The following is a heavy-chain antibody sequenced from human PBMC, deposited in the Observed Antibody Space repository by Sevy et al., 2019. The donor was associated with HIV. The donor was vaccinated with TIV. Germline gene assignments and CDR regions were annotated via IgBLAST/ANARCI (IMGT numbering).Heavy chain of an antibody. CDR1: GGTFSSYG. Sequence: ASVKVSCKASGGTFSSYGISWVRQAPGQGLEWMGGIIPILGTVNYAQKFRGRVTITADESTKTAYMVLSSLRSEDTAVYYCARGGGNGWYYFDYWGQETLVTVSS. CDR3: ARGGGNGWYYFDY. CDR2: IIPILGTV. D-gene: IGHD6-19*01. J-gene: IGHJ4*02. V-gene: IGHV1-69*13.